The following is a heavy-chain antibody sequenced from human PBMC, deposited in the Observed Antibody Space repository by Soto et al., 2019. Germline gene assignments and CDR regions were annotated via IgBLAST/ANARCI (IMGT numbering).Heavy chain of an antibody. J-gene: IGHJ4*02. D-gene: IGHD3-3*01. Sequence: QVQLVESGGGVVQPGRSLRLSCAASGFTFSSYAMHWVRQAPGKGLEWVAVISYDGSNKYYADSVKGRFTISRDNSKNTLYLQMNSLRAEDKAVYYCASPTIFGVGITTSPVFYWGQGTLVTVSS. CDR1: GFTFSSYA. CDR3: ASPTIFGVGITTSPVFY. CDR2: ISYDGSNK. V-gene: IGHV3-30-3*01.